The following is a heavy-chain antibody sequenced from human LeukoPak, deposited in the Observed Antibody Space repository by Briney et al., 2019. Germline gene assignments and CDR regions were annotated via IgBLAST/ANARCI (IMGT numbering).Heavy chain of an antibody. D-gene: IGHD4-17*01. CDR3: ARDRPVTTSGAVRYYYYYMDV. CDR2: IIPIFGTA. J-gene: IGHJ6*03. CDR1: GGTFSSYA. Sequence: GASVKVSCKASGGTFSSYAISWVRQAPGQGLEWMGGIIPIFGTANYAQKFQGRVTITADKSTRTAYMELSSLGSEDTAVYYCARDRPVTTSGAVRYYYYYMDVWGKGTTVTVSS. V-gene: IGHV1-69*06.